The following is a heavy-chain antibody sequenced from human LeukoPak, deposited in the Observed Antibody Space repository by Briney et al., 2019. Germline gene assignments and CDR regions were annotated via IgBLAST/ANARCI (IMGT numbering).Heavy chain of an antibody. Sequence: GGSLRLSCAASGFTFSSYSMNRVRQAPGKGLEWVSSISSSSSYIYYADSVKGRFTISRDNAKNSLYLQMNSLRAEDTAVYYCAGETGAVASDAFDIWGQGTMVTVSS. CDR2: ISSSSSYI. D-gene: IGHD6-19*01. J-gene: IGHJ3*02. V-gene: IGHV3-21*01. CDR1: GFTFSSYS. CDR3: AGETGAVASDAFDI.